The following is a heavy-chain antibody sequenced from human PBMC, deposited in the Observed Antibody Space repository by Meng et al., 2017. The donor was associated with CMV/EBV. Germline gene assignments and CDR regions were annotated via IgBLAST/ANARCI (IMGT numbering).Heavy chain of an antibody. Sequence: ETLSLTCAASGFTFSNAWMSWVRQAPGKGLEWVGRIKSKTDGGTTDYAAPVKGRFTISRDDSKNTLYLQMNSLKTEDTAVYYCTFVGALPQGVLFDIWGQGTMVTVSS. CDR2: IKSKTDGGTT. D-gene: IGHD4/OR15-4a*01. V-gene: IGHV3-15*01. J-gene: IGHJ3*02. CDR1: GFTFSNAW. CDR3: TFVGALPQGVLFDI.